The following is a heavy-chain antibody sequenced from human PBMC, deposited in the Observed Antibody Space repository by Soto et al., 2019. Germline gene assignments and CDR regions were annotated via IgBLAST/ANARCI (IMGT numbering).Heavy chain of an antibody. D-gene: IGHD5-18*01. J-gene: IGHJ6*02. Sequence: GSLRLSCAASGFTFSSYGMHWVRQAPGKGLEWVAVIWYDGSNKYYADSVKGRFTISRDNSKNTLYLQMNSLRAEDTAVYYCARELRGYSYGSDHYYGMDVWGQGTTVTVSS. CDR3: ARELRGYSYGSDHYYGMDV. CDR2: IWYDGSNK. CDR1: GFTFSSYG. V-gene: IGHV3-33*01.